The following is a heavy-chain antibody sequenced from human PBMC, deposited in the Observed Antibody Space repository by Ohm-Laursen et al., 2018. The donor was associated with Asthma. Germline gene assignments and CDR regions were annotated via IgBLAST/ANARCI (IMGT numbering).Heavy chain of an antibody. V-gene: IGHV3-74*01. D-gene: IGHD2-15*01. CDR2: ISGDGSGT. Sequence: SLRLSCTASGFTLSSSCMHWVRQAPGKGLVWVSRISGDGSGTNYADSVKGRFTISRDNAKNTLYLQMNSLRAEDTAVYYCASGIWSTESYWGQGTLVTVSS. CDR1: GFTLSSSC. J-gene: IGHJ4*02. CDR3: ASGIWSTESY.